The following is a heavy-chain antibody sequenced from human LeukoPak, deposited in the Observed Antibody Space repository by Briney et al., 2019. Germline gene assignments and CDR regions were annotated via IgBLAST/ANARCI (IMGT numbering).Heavy chain of an antibody. V-gene: IGHV3-21*01. D-gene: IGHD2-21*02. Sequence: GGSLRLSCAASGFTFSSSSMNWVRQAPGKGLEWVSSISSSSRYIYYADSVKGRFTISRDNAKNSLSLQMNSLRGEDTAVYYCARATYCGGDCYSGAFDIWGQGTMVTVSS. J-gene: IGHJ3*02. CDR1: GFTFSSSS. CDR2: ISSSSRYI. CDR3: ARATYCGGDCYSGAFDI.